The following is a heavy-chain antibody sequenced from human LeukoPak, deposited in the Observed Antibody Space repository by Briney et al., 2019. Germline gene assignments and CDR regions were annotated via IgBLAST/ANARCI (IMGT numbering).Heavy chain of an antibody. D-gene: IGHD3-16*02. CDR3: ARDENGYVWGSFRA. J-gene: IGHJ5*02. V-gene: IGHV4-61*02. Sequence: SETLSLTCTVSGGSIISGSYYWSWIRQPAGKGLEWIGRIYTSGSTNYNPSLKSRVTMSLDTSKNQFSLKLSSVTAADTAVYYCARDENGYVWGSFRAWGQGTLVTVSS. CDR2: IYTSGST. CDR1: GGSIISGSYY.